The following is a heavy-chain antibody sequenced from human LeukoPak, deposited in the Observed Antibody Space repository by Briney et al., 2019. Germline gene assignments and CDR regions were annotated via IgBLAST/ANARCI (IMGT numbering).Heavy chain of an antibody. V-gene: IGHV3-21*01. CDR2: ITSRSSYI. Sequence: GGSLRLSCAASGFTFSSYSMNWVRQAPGKGLEWVSSITSRSSYIYYADSVKGRFTISRDNAKNSLYLQMNSLRAEDTAVYYCARVGSSGWVWTAFYYLDNWGQGTLVTVSS. J-gene: IGHJ4*02. D-gene: IGHD6-19*01. CDR1: GFTFSSYS. CDR3: ARVGSSGWVWTAFYYLDN.